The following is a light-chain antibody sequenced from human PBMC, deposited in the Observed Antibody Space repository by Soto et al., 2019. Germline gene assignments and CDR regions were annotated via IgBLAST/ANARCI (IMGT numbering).Light chain of an antibody. Sequence: QLVLTQPPSVSGAPGQRVTISCTGSRSNIGAGYDVHWYQQLPGTAPKLLIYANINRPSGVPDRFSGSKSGTSASLAITGLQAEDEADYYCQSYDSSLSALFGTGTKVTVL. CDR2: ANI. J-gene: IGLJ1*01. V-gene: IGLV1-40*01. CDR1: RSNIGAGYD. CDR3: QSYDSSLSAL.